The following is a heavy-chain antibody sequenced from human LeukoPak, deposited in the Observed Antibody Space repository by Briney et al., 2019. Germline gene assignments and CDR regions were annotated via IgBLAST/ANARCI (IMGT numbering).Heavy chain of an antibody. V-gene: IGHV3-23*01. CDR2: ISGSGGST. J-gene: IGHJ4*02. CDR3: AKATIPRYYDFWSGYYQYFDY. Sequence: PGGSLRLSCAASGFTFSSYAMSWVRQAPGKGLEWVSAISGSGGSTYYADSVKGRFTISRDNSKNTLYLQINSLRAEDTAVYYCAKATIPRYYDFWSGYYQYFDYWGQGTLVTVSS. CDR1: GFTFSSYA. D-gene: IGHD3-3*01.